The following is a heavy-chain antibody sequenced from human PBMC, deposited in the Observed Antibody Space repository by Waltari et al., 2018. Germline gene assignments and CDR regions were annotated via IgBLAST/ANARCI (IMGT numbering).Heavy chain of an antibody. Sequence: EVQLMESGGALVQPGQSLRLSCAASGFSFITSWIAWVRQAPGKGLGWVAYIHGDGGEKYYVDAGKGRFTISRDNSRKSLFVEMNNLRVEDTAIYYCGRGGERGYSGYDVVDYWGPGTLVTVSS. CDR2: IHGDGGEK. CDR3: GRGGERGYSGYDVVDY. D-gene: IGHD5-12*01. CDR1: GFSFITSW. J-gene: IGHJ4*02. V-gene: IGHV3-7*01.